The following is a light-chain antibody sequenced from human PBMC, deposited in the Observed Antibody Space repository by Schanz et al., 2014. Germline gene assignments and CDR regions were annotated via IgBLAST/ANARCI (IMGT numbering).Light chain of an antibody. CDR3: QQYKAYSPCS. V-gene: IGKV1-5*01. CDR2: DAS. Sequence: DIQMTQSPSTLSASVGDRVTITCRASQSISDCLAWYQQKPGKAPELLIYDASTLESGVPSRFSGSGSGTEFTLTISSLQPDDFATYHCQQYKAYSPCSFGQGTKLEI. J-gene: IGKJ2*02. CDR1: QSISDC.